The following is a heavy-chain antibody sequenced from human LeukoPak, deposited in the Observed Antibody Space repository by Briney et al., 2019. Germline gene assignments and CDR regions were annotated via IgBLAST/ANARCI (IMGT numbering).Heavy chain of an antibody. CDR2: ITSSSSYI. CDR1: GLTVSSNY. V-gene: IGHV3-21*01. CDR3: ARDPYSGGYGDYYYYYMDL. D-gene: IGHD1-26*01. J-gene: IGHJ6*03. Sequence: GGSLRLSCAASGLTVSSNYMNWVRQAPGKGLEWVSSITSSSSYIYYADSVKGRFTISRDNAKNSLYLQMNSLRAEDTAVYYCARDPYSGGYGDYYYYYMDLWGQGTTVTISS.